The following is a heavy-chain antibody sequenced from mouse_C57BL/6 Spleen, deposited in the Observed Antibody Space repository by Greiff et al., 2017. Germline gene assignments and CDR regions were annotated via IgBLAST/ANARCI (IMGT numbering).Heavy chain of an antibody. D-gene: IGHD1-1*01. CDR3: ARDRYYGSSHWYFDV. CDR2: INPGSGGT. J-gene: IGHJ1*03. V-gene: IGHV1-54*01. CDR1: GYAFTNYL. Sequence: QVQLKESGAELVRPGTSVKVSCKASGYAFTNYLIEWVKQRPGQGLEWIGVINPGSGGTNYNEKFKGKATLTADKSSSTAYMQLSSLTSEDSAVYFCARDRYYGSSHWYFDVWGTGTTVTVSS.